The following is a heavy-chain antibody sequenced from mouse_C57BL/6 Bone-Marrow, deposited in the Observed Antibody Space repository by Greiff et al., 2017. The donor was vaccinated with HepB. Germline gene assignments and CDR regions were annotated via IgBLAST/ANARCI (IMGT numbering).Heavy chain of an antibody. J-gene: IGHJ1*03. CDR1: GYTFTSYW. D-gene: IGHD3-2*02. Sequence: VQLQQPGAELVMPGASVKLSCKASGYTFTSYWMHWVKQRPGQGLEWIGEIDPSDSYTNYNQKFKGKSTLTVDKSSSTAYMQISSLTSEDSAVYDCERRVDSSGYPGYGDEWGTGTRVTVSS. CDR3: ERRVDSSGYPGYGDE. V-gene: IGHV1-69*01. CDR2: IDPSDSYT.